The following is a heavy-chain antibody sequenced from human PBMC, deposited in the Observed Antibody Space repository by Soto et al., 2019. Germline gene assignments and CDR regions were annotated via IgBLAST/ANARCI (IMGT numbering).Heavy chain of an antibody. CDR1: GFTFSSYA. CDR2: ISGSGGST. Sequence: PGGSLRLSCAASGFTFSSYAMSWVRQAPGKGLELVSAISGSGGSTYYADSVKGRFTISRDNSKNTLFLQINSLRAEDTAVYYCAKWGIFGVVTPRFDPWGQGTLVTVSS. D-gene: IGHD3-3*01. J-gene: IGHJ5*02. CDR3: AKWGIFGVVTPRFDP. V-gene: IGHV3-23*01.